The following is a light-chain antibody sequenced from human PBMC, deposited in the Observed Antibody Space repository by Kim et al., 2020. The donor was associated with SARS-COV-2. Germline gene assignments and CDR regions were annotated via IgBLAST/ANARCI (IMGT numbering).Light chain of an antibody. V-gene: IGLV2-23*02. CDR3: CSYAGSRNV. CDR1: SSDVGNYNL. Sequence: PGQSFPISCTGTSSDVGNYNLVSWYQQHPGKAPKLMIYEVTKRPSGVSNRFSGSKSGNTASLTISGLQAEDEADYYCCSYAGSRNVFGGGTQLTVL. CDR2: EVT. J-gene: IGLJ7*01.